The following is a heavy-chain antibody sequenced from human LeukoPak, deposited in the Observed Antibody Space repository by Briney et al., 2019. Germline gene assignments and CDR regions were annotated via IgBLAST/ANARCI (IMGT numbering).Heavy chain of an antibody. J-gene: IGHJ4*02. CDR2: INAGNGNT. CDR1: GYTFSSYA. V-gene: IGHV1-3*01. CDR3: ARDGSGNFLPYFFDY. Sequence: ASVKVSCKASGYTFSSYAFHWVRHAPGQRLEWMGWINAGNGNTKYSQKFQGRVTITRDTSASTAYMELSSLRSEDTAVYYCARDGSGNFLPYFFDYWGQGALVTVSS. D-gene: IGHD3-10*01.